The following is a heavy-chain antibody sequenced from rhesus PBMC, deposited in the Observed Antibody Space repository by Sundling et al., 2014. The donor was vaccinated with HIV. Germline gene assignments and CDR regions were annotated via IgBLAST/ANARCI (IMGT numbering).Heavy chain of an antibody. J-gene: IGHJ3*01. V-gene: IGHV3-103*01. Sequence: EVLLVESGGGLAKPGGSLRLSCVASGFTFSDYYMHWVRQAPGRGLEWVSTINSGGYNTEYRDSVKGRFTVSRDNSKNTLSLEMNSLRPEDSAIYYCAKDRVSWNDYVFDFWGQGLRVTVSS. D-gene: IGHD1-14*01. CDR2: INSGGYNT. CDR3: AKDRVSWNDYVFDF. CDR1: GFTFSDYY.